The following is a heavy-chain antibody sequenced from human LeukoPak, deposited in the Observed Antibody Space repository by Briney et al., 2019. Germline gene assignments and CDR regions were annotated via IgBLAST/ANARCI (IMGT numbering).Heavy chain of an antibody. CDR2: ISSSSSYI. Sequence: PGGSLRLSCAASGFTFSSYSMNWVRQAPGKGLEWVSSISSSSSYIYYADSMKGRFSISRDNAKSSLYLQMNSLRAEDTAVYYCARDRSFMVRGVEIPRWDYWGQGTLVTVSS. J-gene: IGHJ4*02. CDR1: GFTFSSYS. V-gene: IGHV3-21*01. CDR3: ARDRSFMVRGVEIPRWDY. D-gene: IGHD3-10*01.